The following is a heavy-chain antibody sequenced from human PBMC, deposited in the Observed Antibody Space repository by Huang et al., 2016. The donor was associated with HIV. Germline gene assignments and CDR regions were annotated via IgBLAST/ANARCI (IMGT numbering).Heavy chain of an antibody. D-gene: IGHD6-6*01. CDR2: MNPNSGNT. CDR1: GYSFASYD. V-gene: IGHV1-8*01. Sequence: QVQLVQSGAEVRKPGASVKVSCEASGYSFASYDINWVRQATGQGLAWMGWMNPNSGNTGYAQKFQGRVTMNRNTSISTAYMELSSLRSEDTAKYFCVRGWYIAALPYFDYWGQGTLVTVSS. CDR3: VRGWYIAALPYFDY. J-gene: IGHJ4*02.